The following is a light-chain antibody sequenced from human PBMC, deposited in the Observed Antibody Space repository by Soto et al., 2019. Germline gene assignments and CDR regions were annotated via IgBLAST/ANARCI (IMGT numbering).Light chain of an antibody. V-gene: IGLV2-14*03. J-gene: IGLJ1*01. Sequence: QSVLTQPASVFGSPGQSITFSCTGTSSDVGGYNFVSWYQQHPGKAPKLMIYEVSSRPSGVSNRFSGSKSGNTASLTISGLQPEDEADYYCSSSTTSTTAGFGTGPKVP. CDR2: EVS. CDR1: SSDVGGYNF. CDR3: SSSTTSTTAG.